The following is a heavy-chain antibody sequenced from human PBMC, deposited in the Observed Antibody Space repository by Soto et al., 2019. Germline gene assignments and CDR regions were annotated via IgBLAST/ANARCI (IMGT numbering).Heavy chain of an antibody. Sequence: SVKVSCKASGGTFSSYTISWVRQAPGQGLEWMGRIIPIFGTANYAQKFQGRVTITADESTSTAYMELSSLRSEDTAVYYCGRDYYVSGSYYNPTYYYYGMDVGGQGTTVTVSS. CDR3: GRDYYVSGSYYNPTYYYYGMDV. V-gene: IGHV1-69*13. D-gene: IGHD3-10*01. J-gene: IGHJ6*02. CDR1: GGTFSSYT. CDR2: IIPIFGTA.